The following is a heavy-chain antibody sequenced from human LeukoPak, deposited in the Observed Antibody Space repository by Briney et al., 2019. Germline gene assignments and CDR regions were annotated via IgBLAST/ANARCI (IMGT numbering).Heavy chain of an antibody. CDR1: GFTFSSYA. J-gene: IGHJ6*02. CDR2: ISYDGSNK. Sequence: GGSLRLSCAASGFTFSSYAMHWVRQAPGKGLEWVAVISYDGSNKYYADSVKGRFTISRDNSKNTLYLQMNSLRAEDTAVYYCARGYYDSSCCMDVWGQGTTVTVSS. D-gene: IGHD3-22*01. CDR3: ARGYYDSSCCMDV. V-gene: IGHV3-30-3*01.